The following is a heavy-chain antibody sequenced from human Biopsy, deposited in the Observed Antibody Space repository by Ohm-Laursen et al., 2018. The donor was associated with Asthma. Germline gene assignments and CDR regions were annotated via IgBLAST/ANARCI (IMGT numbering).Heavy chain of an antibody. CDR3: ARGVDYGGNHVDS. Sequence: SQTLSLTCTVSGGTISGGGHYWNWIRQEPGKGLEWIGNIYDSGRTYYKSSLKSRITISVDSSKNQLSLTLTSVTAADTAIYYCARGVDYGGNHVDSWGQGILVTVSA. V-gene: IGHV4-31*03. J-gene: IGHJ4*02. CDR1: GGTISGGGHY. CDR2: IYDSGRT. D-gene: IGHD4-23*01.